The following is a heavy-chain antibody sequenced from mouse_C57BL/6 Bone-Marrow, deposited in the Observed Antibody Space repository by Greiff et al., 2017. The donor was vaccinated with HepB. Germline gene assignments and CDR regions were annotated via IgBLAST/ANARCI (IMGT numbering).Heavy chain of an antibody. J-gene: IGHJ3*01. CDR1: GFSLTSYG. V-gene: IGHV2-6*01. D-gene: IGHD2-4*01. Sequence: VQRVESGPGLVAPSQSLSITCTVSGFSLTSYGVDWVRQSPGKGLEWLGVIWGVGSTNYNSALKSRLSISKDNSKSQVFLKMNSLQTDDTAMYYCARIYYDYDGAWFAYWGQGTLVTVSA. CDR3: ARIYYDYDGAWFAY. CDR2: IWGVGST.